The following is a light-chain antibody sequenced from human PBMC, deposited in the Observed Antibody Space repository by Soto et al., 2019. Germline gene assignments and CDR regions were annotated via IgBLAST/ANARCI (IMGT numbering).Light chain of an antibody. V-gene: IGLV2-8*01. CDR2: EVT. CDR1: SSDVGGYNY. CDR3: NSYAGSDNFVV. J-gene: IGLJ2*01. Sequence: QSVLTQPPSASGSPGQSVTISCAGTSSDVGGYNYVSWYQQHPGKAPKLIVYEVTKRPSGVPDRFSGSKSVNTASLTVSGLQAEDEADYYCNSYAGSDNFVVFGGGTKVTVL.